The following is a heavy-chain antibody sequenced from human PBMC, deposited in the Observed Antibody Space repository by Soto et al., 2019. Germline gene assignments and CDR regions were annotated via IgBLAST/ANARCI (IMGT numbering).Heavy chain of an antibody. CDR3: ARANVASTYYYYYYGMDV. CDR1: GCTFSSYA. D-gene: IGHD1-26*01. CDR2: ISYDGSNK. V-gene: IGHV3-30-3*01. J-gene: IGHJ6*02. Sequence: QVQLVESGGGVVQPGRSLRLSCAASGCTFSSYAMHWVRQAPGKGLEWVAVISYDGSNKYYADSVKGRFTISRDNSKNTLYLQMNSLRAEDTAVYYCARANVASTYYYYYYGMDVWGQGTTVTVSS.